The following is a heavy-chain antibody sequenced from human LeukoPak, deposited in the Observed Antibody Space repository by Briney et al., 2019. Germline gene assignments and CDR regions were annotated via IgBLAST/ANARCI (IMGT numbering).Heavy chain of an antibody. V-gene: IGHV4-59*01. CDR3: ARGRLAAAPYFDY. Sequence: SETLSLTCTVSGGSISTYYWSWIRQPPGKGLEWIGYIYHSGSTNYNPSLKSRVTISVDTSKNQFSLKLSSVTAADTAVYYCARGRLAAAPYFDYWGQGTLVTVSS. J-gene: IGHJ4*02. D-gene: IGHD6-13*01. CDR2: IYHSGST. CDR1: GGSISTYY.